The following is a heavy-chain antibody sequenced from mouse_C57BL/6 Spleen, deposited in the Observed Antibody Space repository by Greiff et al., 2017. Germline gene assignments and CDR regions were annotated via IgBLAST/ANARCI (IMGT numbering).Heavy chain of an antibody. D-gene: IGHD2-4*01. J-gene: IGHJ1*03. V-gene: IGHV5-6*01. CDR1: GFTFSSYG. CDR3: ARRYDYDGYFDV. CDR2: ISSGGSYT. Sequence: EVQGVESGGDLVKPGGSLKLSCAASGFTFSSYGMSWVRQTPDKRLEWVATISSGGSYTYYPDSVKGRFTISRDNAKNTLYLQMSSLKSEDTAMYYCARRYDYDGYFDVWGTGTTVTVSS.